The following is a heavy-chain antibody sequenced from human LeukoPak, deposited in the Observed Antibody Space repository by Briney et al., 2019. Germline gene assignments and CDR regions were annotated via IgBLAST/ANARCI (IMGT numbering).Heavy chain of an antibody. Sequence: GGSLRLSCAASGFTFSSYAMSWVRQAPGKGLEWVSAISGSGGSTYYADSVKGRFAISRDNSKNTLYLQMNSLRAEDTAVYYCAKWDYYDSSGYYYFDYWGQGTLVTVSS. D-gene: IGHD3-22*01. CDR3: AKWDYYDSSGYYYFDY. CDR2: ISGSGGST. J-gene: IGHJ4*02. CDR1: GFTFSSYA. V-gene: IGHV3-23*01.